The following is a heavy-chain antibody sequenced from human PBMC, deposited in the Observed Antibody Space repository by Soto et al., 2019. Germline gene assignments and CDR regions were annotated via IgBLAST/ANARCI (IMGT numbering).Heavy chain of an antibody. V-gene: IGHV3-7*05. J-gene: IGHJ6*02. CDR3: ARVVVSGYCSGGSCGYYYYGMDV. Sequence: GSLRLSCAASGFTFSSYWMCWVRQAPGKGLEWVANIKQDGSEKYYVDSVKGRFTISRDNAKNSLYLQMNSLRAEDTAVYYCARVVVSGYCSGGSCGYYYYGMDVWGQGTTVTVSS. CDR1: GFTFSSYW. CDR2: IKQDGSEK. D-gene: IGHD2-15*01.